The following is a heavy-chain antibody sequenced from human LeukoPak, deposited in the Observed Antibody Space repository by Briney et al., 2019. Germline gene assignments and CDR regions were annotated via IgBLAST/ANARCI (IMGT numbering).Heavy chain of an antibody. V-gene: IGHV3-7*01. CDR2: IKQDGSEK. Sequence: GGSLRLSCAASGFTFSSYWMSWVRQAPGKGLEWVANIKQDGSEKYYVDSVKGRFTISRDNAQNSLYLQMNSLRAEDTATYYCTRDQNFYGSGRGFDPWGQGTLVTVSS. J-gene: IGHJ5*02. CDR3: TRDQNFYGSGRGFDP. CDR1: GFTFSSYW. D-gene: IGHD3-10*01.